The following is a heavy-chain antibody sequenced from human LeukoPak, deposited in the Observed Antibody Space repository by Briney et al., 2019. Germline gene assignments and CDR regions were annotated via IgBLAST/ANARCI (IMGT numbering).Heavy chain of an antibody. D-gene: IGHD4-11*01. CDR2: IWSDGTEK. CDR3: AKDAQRGFDYSNSLEY. J-gene: IGHJ4*02. V-gene: IGHV3-33*06. CDR1: GFTYSHYG. Sequence: GGSLRLSCAASGFTYSHYGMHWVRQAPGKGLEWVAVIWSDGTEKYYGDAVKGRFTISRDNSRNTLYLQMNSLRGEDTAVYYCAKDAQRGFDYSNSLEYWGQGTLVTVSS.